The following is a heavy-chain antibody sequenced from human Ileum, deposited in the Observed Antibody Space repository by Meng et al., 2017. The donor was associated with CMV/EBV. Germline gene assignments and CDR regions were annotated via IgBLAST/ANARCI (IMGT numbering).Heavy chain of an antibody. CDR2: IRYDGITK. J-gene: IGHJ4*02. V-gene: IGHV3-30*02. D-gene: IGHD6-19*01. Sequence: GESLKISCAASGFTFNTYGVHWVRQAPGKGLEWIAYIRYDGITKYYADSVKDRFTISKDNSKIDLQISSLSAEDTALYYCAKDRGIAEAGTRRYYFDYWGQGTLVTVSS. CDR1: GFTFNTYG. CDR3: AKDRGIAEAGTRRYYFDY.